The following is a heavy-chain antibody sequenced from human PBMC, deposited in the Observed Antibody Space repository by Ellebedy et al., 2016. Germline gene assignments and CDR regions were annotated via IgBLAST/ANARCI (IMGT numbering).Heavy chain of an antibody. CDR2: IIPIFGTA. Sequence: SVKVSCXASGGTFSSYAISWVRQAPGQGLEWMGGIIPIFGTANYAQKFQGRVTITADESTSTAYMELSSLRSEDTAVYYCASVGSSLDRYYFDYWGQGTLVTVSS. J-gene: IGHJ4*02. CDR3: ASVGSSLDRYYFDY. V-gene: IGHV1-69*13. D-gene: IGHD3-10*01. CDR1: GGTFSSYA.